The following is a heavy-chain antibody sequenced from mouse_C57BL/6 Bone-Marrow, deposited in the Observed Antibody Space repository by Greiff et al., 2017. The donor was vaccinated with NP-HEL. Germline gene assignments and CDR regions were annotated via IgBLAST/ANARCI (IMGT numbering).Heavy chain of an antibody. Sequence: QVQLQQPGAELVKPGASVKMSCKASGYTFTSYWITWVKQRPGQGLEWIGDIYPGSGSTNYNEKFKSKATLTVDTSSSTAYMQLSSLTSEDSAVYYCAQTAQATDYFDYWGQGTTLTVSS. CDR1: GYTFTSYW. CDR3: AQTAQATDYFDY. V-gene: IGHV1-55*01. J-gene: IGHJ2*01. D-gene: IGHD3-2*02. CDR2: IYPGSGST.